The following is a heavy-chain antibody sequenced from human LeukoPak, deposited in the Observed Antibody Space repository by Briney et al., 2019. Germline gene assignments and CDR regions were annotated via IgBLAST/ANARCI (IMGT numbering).Heavy chain of an antibody. CDR2: FDPEDGET. J-gene: IGHJ4*02. V-gene: IGHV1-24*01. CDR1: GYTLTELS. Sequence: GASVKVSCKVSGYTLTELSMHWVRQAPGKGLEWMGGFDPEDGETIYAQKFQGRVTMAEDTSADTAYMELSSLRSEDTAVYYCATARPVRWSNRGYFDYWGQGTLVTVSS. CDR3: ATARPVRWSNRGYFDY. D-gene: IGHD4-23*01.